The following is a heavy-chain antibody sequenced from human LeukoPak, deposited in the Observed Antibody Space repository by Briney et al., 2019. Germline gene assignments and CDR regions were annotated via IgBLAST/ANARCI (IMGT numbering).Heavy chain of an antibody. V-gene: IGHV3-23*01. CDR1: GFTFSSYA. J-gene: IGHJ6*03. Sequence: GGSLRLSCAASGFTFSSYAMSWVRQAPGKGLEWVSAISGSGGSTYYADSVKGRFTISRDNSKNTLYLQMNSLRAEDTAVYYCAKLALYCSSTSCYGPRWGYYYMDVWGKGTTVTVSS. CDR3: AKLALYCSSTSCYGPRWGYYYMDV. D-gene: IGHD2-2*01. CDR2: ISGSGGST.